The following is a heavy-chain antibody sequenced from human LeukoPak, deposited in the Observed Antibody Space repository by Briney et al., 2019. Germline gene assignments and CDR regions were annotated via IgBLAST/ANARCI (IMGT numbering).Heavy chain of an antibody. CDR1: GGTFSSYA. D-gene: IGHD6-13*01. V-gene: IGHV1-69*05. J-gene: IGHJ3*02. CDR2: IIPIFGTA. Sequence: ASVKVSCKASGGTFSSYAISWVRQAPGQGLEWTGGIIPIFGTANYAQKFQGRVTITTDESTSTAYMELSSLRSEDTAVYYCARVSAAAGIDAFDIWGQGTMVTVSS. CDR3: ARVSAAAGIDAFDI.